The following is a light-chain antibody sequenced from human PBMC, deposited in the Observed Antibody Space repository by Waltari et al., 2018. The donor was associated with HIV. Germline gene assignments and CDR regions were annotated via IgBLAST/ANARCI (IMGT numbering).Light chain of an antibody. J-gene: IGLJ3*02. CDR2: RNN. CDR1: SSNLGSNY. Sequence: QSVLTQPPSASGTPGQRVTISCSGSSSNLGSNYVYCYQQLPGTAPNPLIYRNNLRPSGVPDRFSGSKSCTAASLAISALRSEDEADYYCAAWDDSLSGNWVFGGGTKLTVL. CDR3: AAWDDSLSGNWV. V-gene: IGLV1-47*01.